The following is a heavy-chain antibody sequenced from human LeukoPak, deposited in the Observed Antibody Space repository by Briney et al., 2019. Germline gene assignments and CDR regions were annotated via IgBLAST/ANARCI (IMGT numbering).Heavy chain of an antibody. CDR2: INPGNGNT. J-gene: IGHJ4*02. Sequence: GASVKVSCKASGYIFKTYAIHWVRQAPGQGPEWMAWINPGNGNTKYSHKFQDRVTFTTDTSASTVFMELSSLSSEDMAVYFCARKKADYFDYWGQGSLVTVSS. CDR1: GYIFKTYA. V-gene: IGHV1-3*03. CDR3: ARKKADYFDY.